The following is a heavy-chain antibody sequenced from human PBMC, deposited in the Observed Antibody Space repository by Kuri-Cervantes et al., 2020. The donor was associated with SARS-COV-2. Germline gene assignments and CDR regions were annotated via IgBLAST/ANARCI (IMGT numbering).Heavy chain of an antibody. J-gene: IGHJ3*02. V-gene: IGHV1-8*03. D-gene: IGHD3-16*01. CDR1: GYTFTSYD. Sequence: ASVKVSCKASGYTFTSYDINWVRQATGQGLEWMGWMNPNSGNTGYARKFQGRVTITRNTSISTADMELSSLRSEDTAVYYCARGGGGTDALDIWGQGTMVTVSS. CDR3: ARGGGGTDALDI. CDR2: MNPNSGNT.